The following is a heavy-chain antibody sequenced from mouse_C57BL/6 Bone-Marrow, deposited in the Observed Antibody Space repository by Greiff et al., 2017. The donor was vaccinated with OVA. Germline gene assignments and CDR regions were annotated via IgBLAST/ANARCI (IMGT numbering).Heavy chain of an antibody. Sequence: EVQGVESGGGLVKPGGSLKLSCAASGFTFSSYAMSWVRQTPEKRLEWVATISDGGSYTYYPDNVKGRFTISRDNAKNNLYLQMSHLKSEDTAMYYCARDRPSTGMDYWGQGTSVTVSS. J-gene: IGHJ4*01. V-gene: IGHV5-4*01. CDR2: ISDGGSYT. CDR1: GFTFSSYA. CDR3: ARDRPSTGMDY. D-gene: IGHD1-1*01.